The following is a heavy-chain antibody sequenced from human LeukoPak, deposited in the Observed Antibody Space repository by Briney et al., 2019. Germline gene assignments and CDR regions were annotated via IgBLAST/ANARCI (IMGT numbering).Heavy chain of an antibody. CDR3: ARDHGMVRGVISDY. Sequence: ASVKVSCKASGCTFTGYYMHWVRRAPGQGLEWMGWINPNSGGTNYAQKFQGRVTMTRDTSISTAYMELSRLRSDDTAVYYCARDHGMVRGVISDYWGQGTLVTVSS. V-gene: IGHV1-2*02. CDR2: INPNSGGT. D-gene: IGHD3-10*01. CDR1: GCTFTGYY. J-gene: IGHJ4*02.